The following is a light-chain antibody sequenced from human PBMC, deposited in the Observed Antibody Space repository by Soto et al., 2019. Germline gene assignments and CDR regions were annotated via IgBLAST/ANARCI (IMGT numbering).Light chain of an antibody. CDR1: QSISSY. CDR2: AAS. Sequence: DIQMTQSPSSLSASEGDRVTITCRASQSISSYLNWYQQKPGKAPKLLIYAASSLQSGVPSRFSGSGSGTDFTLTISSLQPEDFATYFCQQSYNTPRTFGQGTKVDIK. J-gene: IGKJ1*01. V-gene: IGKV1-39*01. CDR3: QQSYNTPRT.